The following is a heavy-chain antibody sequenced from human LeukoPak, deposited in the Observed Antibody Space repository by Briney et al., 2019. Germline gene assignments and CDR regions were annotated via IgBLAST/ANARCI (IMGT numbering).Heavy chain of an antibody. CDR3: AKVICGGDCYSGDLDY. V-gene: IGHV3-30*18. Sequence: GRSLRLSCAASGFTFSSYGMHWVRQAPGKGLEWVAVISYDGSNKYYADSVKGRFTISRDNSKNTLYLQMNSLRAENTAVFYWAKVICGGDCYSGDLDYGARETLVTVPS. J-gene: IGHJ4*02. CDR2: ISYDGSNK. CDR1: GFTFSSYG. D-gene: IGHD2-21*02.